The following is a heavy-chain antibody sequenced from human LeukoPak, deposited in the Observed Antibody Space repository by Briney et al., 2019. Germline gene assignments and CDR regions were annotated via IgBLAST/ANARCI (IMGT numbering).Heavy chain of an antibody. V-gene: IGHV5-51*01. Sequence: ESLKISCKGSGYRFTSYWIAWVRQMPGKGLEWMGIIYPGDSDTRYSPSFQGQVTISADKSISTAYLQWSSLKASDTAMYYCARQSPLWYFDLWGRGTLVTVSS. CDR2: IYPGDSDT. CDR3: ARQSPLWYFDL. CDR1: GYRFTSYW. J-gene: IGHJ2*01.